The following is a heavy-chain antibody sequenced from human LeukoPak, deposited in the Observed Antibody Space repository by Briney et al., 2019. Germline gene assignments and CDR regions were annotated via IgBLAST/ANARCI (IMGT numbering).Heavy chain of an antibody. CDR2: ICGNSGNT. D-gene: IGHD2-15*01. Sequence: AGGSLRLSCAASGFTLSSYAMTWVRQAPGKGVKWVSIICGNSGNTYYADSGKGRFTISRDNSKNTLYLEMNGLRAEDTAVYYCAKGSDSGGSCYSGYTSWGQGTLVTVSS. V-gene: IGHV3-23*01. CDR3: AKGSDSGGSCYSGYTS. CDR1: GFTLSSYA. J-gene: IGHJ4*02.